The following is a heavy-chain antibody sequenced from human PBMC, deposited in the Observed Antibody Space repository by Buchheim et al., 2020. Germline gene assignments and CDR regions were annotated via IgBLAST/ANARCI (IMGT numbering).Heavy chain of an antibody. V-gene: IGHV3-30*04. CDR2: ISYDGSNK. CDR3: AREYYDYVWGSYRYGMDV. CDR1: GFTFSSYA. Sequence: QVQLVESGGGVVQPGRSLRLSCAASGFTFSSYAMHWVRQAPGKGLEWVAVISYDGSNKYYADSVKGRFTISSDNSKNTLYLQMNSLRAEDTAVYYCAREYYDYVWGSYRYGMDVWGQGTT. J-gene: IGHJ6*02. D-gene: IGHD3-16*02.